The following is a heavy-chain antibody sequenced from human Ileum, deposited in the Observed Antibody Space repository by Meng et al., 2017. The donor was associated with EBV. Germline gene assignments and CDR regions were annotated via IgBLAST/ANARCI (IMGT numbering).Heavy chain of an antibody. D-gene: IGHD5-12*01. CDR3: ASKSEGYDH. Sequence: VQVVVVGGGLIQLGGSLRLSFAASGFTVSSNYMSWVRQAPGKGLEWVSVIYTGGSTYYADSVKGRFTISRDNSKNTLYLQMNSLRGEDTAVYYCASKSEGYDHWGQGTLVTVSS. CDR1: GFTVSSNY. V-gene: IGHV3-53*01. CDR2: IYTGGST. J-gene: IGHJ4*02.